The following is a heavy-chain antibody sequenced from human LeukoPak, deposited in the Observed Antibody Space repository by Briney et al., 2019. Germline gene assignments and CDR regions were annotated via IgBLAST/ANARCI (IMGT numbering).Heavy chain of an antibody. CDR2: IYHSGST. Sequence: KTSQTLSLTCAVSGASISSGGYSWNWIRLPPGKGLEWIANIYHSGSTYYNPSLRSRVTISVDTSKNQFSLMLSSVTAADTALYYCARKKDYGDYVDYWGQGTLVTVSS. CDR3: ARKKDYGDYVDY. CDR1: GASISSGGYS. V-gene: IGHV4-30-2*01. D-gene: IGHD4-17*01. J-gene: IGHJ4*02.